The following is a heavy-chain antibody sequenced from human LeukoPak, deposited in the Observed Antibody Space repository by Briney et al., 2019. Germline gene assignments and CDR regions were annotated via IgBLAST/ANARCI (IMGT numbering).Heavy chain of an antibody. V-gene: IGHV5-51*01. Sequence: GESLKISCKGSGYSFTSYWIGWVRQMPGKGLEWMGIIYPGDSDTRYSPSFQGQVTISADKSISTAYLQWSSLKASDTAMYYCARQLSMVRGVIGPFDYWGQGTLATVSS. CDR2: IYPGDSDT. CDR1: GYSFTSYW. J-gene: IGHJ4*02. CDR3: ARQLSMVRGVIGPFDY. D-gene: IGHD3-10*01.